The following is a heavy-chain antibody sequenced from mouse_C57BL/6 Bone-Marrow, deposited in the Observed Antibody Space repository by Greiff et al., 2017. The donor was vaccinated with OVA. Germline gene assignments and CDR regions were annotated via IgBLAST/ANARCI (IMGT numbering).Heavy chain of an antibody. CDR2: IWWDDDK. CDR3: ARKWDYDPSFAY. V-gene: IGHV8-8*01. CDR1: GFSLSTFGMG. D-gene: IGHD2-4*01. J-gene: IGHJ3*01. Sequence: VKLVESGPGILQPSQTLSLTCSFSGFSLSTFGMGVGWIRQPSGKGLEWLAHIWWDDDKYYNPALKSRLTISKDTSKNQVFLKIANVDTADTATYYCARKWDYDPSFAYWGQGTLVTVSA.